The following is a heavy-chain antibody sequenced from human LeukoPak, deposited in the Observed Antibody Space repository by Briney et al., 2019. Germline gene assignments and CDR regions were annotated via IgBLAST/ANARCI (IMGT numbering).Heavy chain of an antibody. CDR3: AINVVVVPATGTTLDHNYYYMDV. Sequence: SVKVSCKASGGTFNMLAISWVRQAPGQGLEWMGGVIPIFSRKRYAQKFQGRVTISADESTSTAYMEVSSLRSDDTAIYYCAINVVVVPATGTTLDHNYYYMDVWGKGTTVTVSS. V-gene: IGHV1-69*01. J-gene: IGHJ6*03. CDR1: GGTFNMLA. D-gene: IGHD2-2*01. CDR2: VIPIFSRK.